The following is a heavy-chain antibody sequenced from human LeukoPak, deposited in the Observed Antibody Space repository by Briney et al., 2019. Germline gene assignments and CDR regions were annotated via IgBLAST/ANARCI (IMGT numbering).Heavy chain of an antibody. CDR1: GYTFTSYD. D-gene: IGHD3-22*01. J-gene: IGHJ4*02. CDR2: MNPNSDNT. V-gene: IGHV1-8*01. CDR3: ARVYDSSGHYPIDY. Sequence: ASVKVSCKASGYTFTSYDINWVRQATGQGLEWMGWMNPNSDNTGYARKLQGRVTITRNTSISTAYMELSSLRSEDTAVYYCARVYDSSGHYPIDYWGQGTLVTVSS.